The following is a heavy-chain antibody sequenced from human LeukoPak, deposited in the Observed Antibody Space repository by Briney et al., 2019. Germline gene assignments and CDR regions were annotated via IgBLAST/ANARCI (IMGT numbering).Heavy chain of an antibody. CDR3: ARDGGPFDS. CDR2: IKQDGSEK. Sequence: PGGSLRLSCAASRFTFRSYWMSWVRQAPGKGLVWVANIKQDGSEKYYVDAVKGRFTISRDNAKNSVYLQLNSLRAEDTAVYYCARDGGPFDSWGQGTLVTVSS. D-gene: IGHD2-15*01. V-gene: IGHV3-7*03. CDR1: RFTFRSYW. J-gene: IGHJ4*02.